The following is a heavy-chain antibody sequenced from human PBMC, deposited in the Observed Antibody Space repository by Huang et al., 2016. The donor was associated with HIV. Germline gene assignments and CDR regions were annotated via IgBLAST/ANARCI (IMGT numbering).Heavy chain of an antibody. CDR2: IRFDGNKK. Sequence: QVRLVESGGGVVQPGGSLTLSCEASGFTFSTFGMHWVSQATGKGLEVVAHIRFDGNKKVYEESLKGRFTSFRENSKNTVYLEMNSLTGEDTAMYFCAKGGAGYHNGPEYWGQGTQVIVS. J-gene: IGHJ4*02. D-gene: IGHD2-8*01. CDR1: GFTFSTFG. CDR3: AKGGAGYHNGPEY. V-gene: IGHV3-30*02.